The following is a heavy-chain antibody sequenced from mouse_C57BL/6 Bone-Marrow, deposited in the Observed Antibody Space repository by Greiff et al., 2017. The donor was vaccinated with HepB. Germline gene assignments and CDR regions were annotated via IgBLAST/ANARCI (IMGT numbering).Heavy chain of an antibody. D-gene: IGHD1-1*01. V-gene: IGHV10-1*01. CDR3: VRQNAVYYYGSSYVVYFDY. CDR2: IRSKSNNYAT. Sequence: EVQLVESGGGLVQPKGSLKLSCADYRIKYNTYAMNWVRQAPGKGLEWVARIRSKSNNYATYYADSVKDRFTISRDDSESMLYLQMNNLKTEDTAMYYCVRQNAVYYYGSSYVVYFDYWGQGTTLTVSS. CDR1: RIKYNTYA. J-gene: IGHJ2*01.